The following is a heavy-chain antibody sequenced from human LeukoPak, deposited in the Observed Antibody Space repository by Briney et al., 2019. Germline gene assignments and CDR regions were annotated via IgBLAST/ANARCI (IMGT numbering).Heavy chain of an antibody. V-gene: IGHV3-23*01. D-gene: IGHD6-13*01. Sequence: GGSLRLSCAASGFTFSDYYMSWIRQAPGKGLEWVSAIGGSSSDTFYADSVKGRFTISRDNSENTLFLQMNSLRAEDTAVYYCAKRFALYSSTWYFDFWGQGTLVTVSS. CDR2: IGGSSSDT. CDR1: GFTFSDYY. CDR3: AKRFALYSSTWYFDF. J-gene: IGHJ4*02.